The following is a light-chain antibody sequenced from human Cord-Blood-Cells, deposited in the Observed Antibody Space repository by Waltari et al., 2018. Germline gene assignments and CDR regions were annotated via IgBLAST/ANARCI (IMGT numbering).Light chain of an antibody. CDR1: SSDVGGYNY. CDR3: SAYAGSNDAV. V-gene: IGLV2-8*01. CDR2: EVS. J-gene: IGLJ3*02. Sequence: QSALTQPPSASGSPGQSVTISCTGTSSDVGGYNYVSWYQQHPGKAPKLMIYEVSKRPSGVPDRFSGSKTGNTASLTVSALQAGDEADYDCSAYAGSNDAVFGGGTKLAVL.